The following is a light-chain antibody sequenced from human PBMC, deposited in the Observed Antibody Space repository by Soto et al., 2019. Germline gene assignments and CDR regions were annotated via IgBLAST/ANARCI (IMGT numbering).Light chain of an antibody. CDR2: GAS. V-gene: IGKV3-20*01. J-gene: IGKJ5*01. Sequence: EIVMTQSPATLSVSPGERATLSCRASQSVSSNLAWYQQKPGQAPRLLIYGASSRATGIPDRFSGSGSGTDFTLTISRLEAEDFAVYYCQRYGSSPLFGQGTRLEIK. CDR3: QRYGSSPL. CDR1: QSVSSN.